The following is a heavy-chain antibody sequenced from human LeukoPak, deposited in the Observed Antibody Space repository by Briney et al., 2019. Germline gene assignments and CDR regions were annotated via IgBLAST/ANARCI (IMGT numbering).Heavy chain of an antibody. CDR3: ARSEGYSYGYGRYYFDY. V-gene: IGHV5-51*01. CDR2: IYPGDSDT. D-gene: IGHD5-18*01. CDR1: GYSFNTYW. Sequence: GESLKISCKGSGYSFNTYWIGWVRQMPGKGLEWMGIIYPGDSDTRYRPSFQGQVTISADKSISTAYLQWISLKASDTAMYYCARSEGYSYGYGRYYFDYWGQGTLVTVSS. J-gene: IGHJ4*02.